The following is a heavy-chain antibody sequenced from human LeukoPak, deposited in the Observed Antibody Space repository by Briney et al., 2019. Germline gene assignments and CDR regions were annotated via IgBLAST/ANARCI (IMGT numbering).Heavy chain of an antibody. CDR3: ARGSIYYDSSGYCDY. V-gene: IGHV3-48*03. J-gene: IGHJ4*02. Sequence: SGGSLGLSCAASGFTFSSYEMNWVRQAPGKGLEWVSYISSSGSTIYYADSVKGRFTISRDNAKNSLYLQMNSLRAEDKAVYYCARGSIYYDSSGYCDYWGQGTLVTVSS. CDR2: ISSSGSTI. CDR1: GFTFSSYE. D-gene: IGHD3-22*01.